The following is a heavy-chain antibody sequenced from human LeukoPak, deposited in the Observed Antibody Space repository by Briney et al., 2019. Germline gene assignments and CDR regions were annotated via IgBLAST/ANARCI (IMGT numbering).Heavy chain of an antibody. D-gene: IGHD1-26*01. Sequence: SQTLSVTCAISGDSVSSNSATWNWIRQSPPRGLEWLGRTYYKSKWYNDYAVSVKSRITINSDTSKNQFSLQLNSVTPEDTAVYYCGRVSSPWSPRDAFDIWGQGTMATVSP. J-gene: IGHJ3*02. CDR2: TYYKSKWYN. CDR1: GDSVSSNSAT. CDR3: GRVSSPWSPRDAFDI. V-gene: IGHV6-1*01.